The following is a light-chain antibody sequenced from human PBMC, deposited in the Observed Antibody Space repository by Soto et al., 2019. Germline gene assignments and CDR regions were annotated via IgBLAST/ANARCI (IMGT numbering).Light chain of an antibody. J-gene: IGKJ3*01. CDR2: GAS. CDR3: YQYNFWPRGT. Sequence: IVLTTSPATLSLSPGYRATLSFTASQSVNLNLAWYQQRPGQPPRLLLYGASTRATGIPVRFRGSGSGTEFTLTITSLQSEDSAVYYCYQYNFWPRGTFGPGTKVDI. V-gene: IGKV3-15*01. CDR1: QSVNLN.